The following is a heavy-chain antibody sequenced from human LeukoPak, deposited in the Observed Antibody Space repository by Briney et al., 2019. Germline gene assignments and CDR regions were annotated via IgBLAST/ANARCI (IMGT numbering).Heavy chain of an antibody. J-gene: IGHJ6*02. V-gene: IGHV1-69*01. CDR3: ATRYCSSTSCYPKYYYYYGMDV. CDR2: IIPIFGTA. Sequence: SVKVSCKASGGTFSSYAISWVRQAPGQGLEWMGGIIPIFGTANYAQKFQGRVTITADESTSTAYMELSSLRSGDTAVYYCATRYCSSTSCYPKYYYYYGMDVWGQGTTVTVSS. CDR1: GGTFSSYA. D-gene: IGHD2-2*01.